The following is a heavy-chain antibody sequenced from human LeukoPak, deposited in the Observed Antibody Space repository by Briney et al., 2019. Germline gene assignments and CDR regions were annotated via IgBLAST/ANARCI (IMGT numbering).Heavy chain of an antibody. J-gene: IGHJ3*02. CDR2: INSDGSTT. D-gene: IGHD1-26*01. Sequence: GGSLRLSCAASGFTFSTYWMHGVRQAPGKGRVGVSRINSDGSTTNYADSVKGRFAISRDNAKNTLYLQMNSLRAEDTAVYYCARSRVGVTNAFDIWGQGTMVTVSS. V-gene: IGHV3-74*01. CDR3: ARSRVGVTNAFDI. CDR1: GFTFSTYW.